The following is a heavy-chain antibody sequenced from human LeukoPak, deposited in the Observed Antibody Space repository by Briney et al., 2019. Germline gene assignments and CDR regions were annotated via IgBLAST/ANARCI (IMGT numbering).Heavy chain of an antibody. CDR3: ARGGATMVRGGYYFDY. CDR2: MNPNSGNT. CDR1: GYTFTSYD. J-gene: IGHJ4*02. D-gene: IGHD3-10*01. V-gene: IGHV1-8*01. Sequence: ASVKVSCKASGYTFTSYDINWVRQANGQGLEWMGWMNPNSGNTGYAQKFQGRVTMTRNTSISTAYMELSSLRSEDTAVYYCARGGATMVRGGYYFDYWGQGTLVTVSS.